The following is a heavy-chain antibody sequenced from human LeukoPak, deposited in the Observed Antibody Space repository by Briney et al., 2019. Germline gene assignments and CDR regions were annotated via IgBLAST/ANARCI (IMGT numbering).Heavy chain of an antibody. D-gene: IGHD1-26*01. CDR2: INPNSGGT. Sequence: ASVKLSCKASGYTFTGYYMHWVRQAPGQGLEWMGWINPNSGGTNYAQKFQGRVTMTRDTSISTAYMELSRLRSDDTAVYYCARVSIVGATWIWFDPWGQGTLVTVSS. CDR1: GYTFTGYY. CDR3: ARVSIVGATWIWFDP. V-gene: IGHV1-2*02. J-gene: IGHJ5*02.